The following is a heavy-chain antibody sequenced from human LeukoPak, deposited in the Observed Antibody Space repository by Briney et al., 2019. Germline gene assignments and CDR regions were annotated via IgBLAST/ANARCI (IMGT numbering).Heavy chain of an antibody. J-gene: IGHJ6*03. CDR3: ARGVDSEARSYYYYYYMDV. Sequence: GGSLRLSCATSGFTFSSYAISWVRQAPGQGLEWMGGIIPIFGTANYAQKFQGRVTITADKSTSTAYMELSSLRSEDTAVYYCARGVDSEARSYYYYYYMDVWGKGTTVTVSS. V-gene: IGHV1-69*06. CDR2: IIPIFGTA. CDR1: GFTFSSYA. D-gene: IGHD3-3*01.